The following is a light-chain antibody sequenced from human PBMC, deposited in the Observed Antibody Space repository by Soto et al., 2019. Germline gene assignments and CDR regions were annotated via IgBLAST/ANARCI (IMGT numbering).Light chain of an antibody. J-gene: IGLJ3*02. CDR1: SSDVGGYNY. V-gene: IGLV2-14*01. Sequence: QSVLTQPASVSGSPGQSITISCTGTSSDVGGYNYVSWYQQHPDKAPKLMIFEVSNRPSGVSHRFSGSKSGNTASLTISGLQAEDEADYYCSSYTTSSTLVVFGGGTQLTVL. CDR2: EVS. CDR3: SSYTTSSTLVV.